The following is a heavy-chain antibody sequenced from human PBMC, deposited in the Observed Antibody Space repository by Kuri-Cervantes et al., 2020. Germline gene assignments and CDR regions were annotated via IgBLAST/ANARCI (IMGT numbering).Heavy chain of an antibody. D-gene: IGHD6-19*01. CDR1: GFTFSGYW. J-gene: IGHJ6*02. Sequence: GESLKISCEASGFTFSGYWMHWVRQVPGKGLVWVARIDSDGSSTIYVDSVKGRFTISRDNAKNSLYLQMNSLRAEDTAVYYCARDRLGSGWYRVTTYGMDVWGQGTTVTVSS. CDR3: ARDRLGSGWYRVTTYGMDV. V-gene: IGHV3-74*01. CDR2: IDSDGSST.